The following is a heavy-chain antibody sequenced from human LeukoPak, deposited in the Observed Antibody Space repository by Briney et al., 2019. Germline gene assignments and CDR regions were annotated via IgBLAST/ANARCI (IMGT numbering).Heavy chain of an antibody. CDR3: ARAEYYDSSGLIDY. D-gene: IGHD3-22*01. CDR2: IYSGGST. Sequence: GGSLRLSCAASGFTVSSNYMSWVRQAPGKGLEWVSVIYSGGSTYYADSVKGRFTISRDNSKNTLYLQMNSLRAEDTAVYYCARAEYYDSSGLIDYWGQGTLVTVSS. V-gene: IGHV3-53*01. J-gene: IGHJ4*02. CDR1: GFTVSSNY.